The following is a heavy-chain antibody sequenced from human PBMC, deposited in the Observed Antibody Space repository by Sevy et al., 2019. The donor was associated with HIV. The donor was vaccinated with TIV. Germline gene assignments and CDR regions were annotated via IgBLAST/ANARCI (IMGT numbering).Heavy chain of an antibody. CDR2: IYHSGST. Sequence: SETLSLTCTVSGYSISSGYYWGWIRQPPGKGLEWIGSIYHSGSTYYNPSLKSRVTISVDTSKNQFSLKLSSATAADTAVYYCARDLLYYDSSGYYGYYYYGMDVWGQGTTVTVSS. J-gene: IGHJ6*02. CDR1: GYSISSGYY. V-gene: IGHV4-38-2*02. CDR3: ARDLLYYDSSGYYGYYYYGMDV. D-gene: IGHD3-22*01.